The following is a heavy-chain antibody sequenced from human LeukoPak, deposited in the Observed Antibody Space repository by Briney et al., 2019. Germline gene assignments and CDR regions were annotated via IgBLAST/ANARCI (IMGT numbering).Heavy chain of an antibody. V-gene: IGHV3-30*04. Sequence: GGSLRLSCAASGFTFSSYAMHWVRQAPGKGLEWVAVISYDGSNKYYADSVKGRFTISRDNSKNTLYLQMNSLRAEDTAVYYCARGPSGSPDYWGQRTLVTVSS. CDR1: GFTFSSYA. CDR2: ISYDGSNK. CDR3: ARGPSGSPDY. D-gene: IGHD1-26*01. J-gene: IGHJ4*02.